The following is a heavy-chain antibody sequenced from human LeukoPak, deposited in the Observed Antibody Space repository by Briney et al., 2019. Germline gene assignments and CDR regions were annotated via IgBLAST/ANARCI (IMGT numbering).Heavy chain of an antibody. CDR3: AKGSLYSRPDANDD. J-gene: IGHJ4*02. V-gene: IGHV3-23*01. D-gene: IGHD6-13*01. CDR1: GLSFSRYA. CDR2: IRGSGTST. Sequence: GGSLRLSCVASGLSFSRYAMSWVRQAPGKGLEWVSGIRGSGTSTYHADSVKGRFTISRDNSKTPLYLQMTSLRVEAPAIYYLAKGSLYSRPDANDDWGQGTLVTAS.